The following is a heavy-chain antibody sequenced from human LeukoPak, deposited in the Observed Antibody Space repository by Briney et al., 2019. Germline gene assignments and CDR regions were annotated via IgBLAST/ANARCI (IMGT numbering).Heavy chain of an antibody. D-gene: IGHD6-19*01. CDR3: AKNRGIAVAASFDY. Sequence: GGSLRLSCAASGFTFSSYAMSWVRQAPGKGLERVSAISGSGGSTYYADSVKGRFTISRDNSKNTLYLQMSSLRAEDTAVYYCAKNRGIAVAASFDYWGQGTLVTVSS. CDR2: ISGSGGST. J-gene: IGHJ4*02. V-gene: IGHV3-23*01. CDR1: GFTFSSYA.